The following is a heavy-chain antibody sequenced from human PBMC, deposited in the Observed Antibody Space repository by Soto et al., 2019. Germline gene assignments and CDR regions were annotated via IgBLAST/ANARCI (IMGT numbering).Heavy chain of an antibody. J-gene: IGHJ6*04. CDR3: ARGLQEPAAINEDV. CDR2: ISSSSSYI. D-gene: IGHD2-2*01. CDR1: GFTFSSYS. V-gene: IGHV3-21*01. Sequence: GGSLRLSCAASGFTFSSYSMNWVRQAPGKGLEWVSSISSSSSYIYYADSVKGRFTISRDNAKNSLYLQMNSLRAEDTAVYYCARGLQEPAAINEDVWGKGTTVTVSS.